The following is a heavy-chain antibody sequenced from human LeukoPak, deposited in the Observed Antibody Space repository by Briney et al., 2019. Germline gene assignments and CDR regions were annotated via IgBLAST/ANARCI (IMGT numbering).Heavy chain of an antibody. CDR3: ARDRAVAGVTDY. V-gene: IGHV1-18*01. CDR1: GYTFTSYG. J-gene: IGHJ4*02. CDR2: IRAYNGDT. Sequence: ASVKVSCKASGYTFTSYGINWVRQAPGQGLEWMGWIRAYNGDTNYAQELQGRVTMTTDTSTSTAYMELRSLRSDDTAVYYCARDRAVAGVTDYWGQGTLVTVSS. D-gene: IGHD6-19*01.